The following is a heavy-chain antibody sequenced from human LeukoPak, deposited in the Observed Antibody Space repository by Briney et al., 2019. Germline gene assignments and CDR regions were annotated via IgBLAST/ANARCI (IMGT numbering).Heavy chain of an antibody. V-gene: IGHV6-1*01. J-gene: IGHJ3*02. D-gene: IGHD3-22*01. CDR2: TYYRSKWYN. Sequence: SQTLSLTCAISGDSVSSNSAAWNWIRQSPSRGLEWLGRTYYRSKWYNDYAVSVKSRITINPDTSKNQFSLQLNSVTPEDTAVYYCARDYYDSSGPLGFDAFDIWGQGTMVTVSS. CDR3: ARDYYDSSGPLGFDAFDI. CDR1: GDSVSSNSAA.